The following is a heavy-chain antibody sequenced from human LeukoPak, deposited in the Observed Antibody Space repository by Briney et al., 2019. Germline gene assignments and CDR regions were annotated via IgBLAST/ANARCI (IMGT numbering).Heavy chain of an antibody. CDR1: GFTFSSYG. Sequence: GGSLRLSCAASGFTFSSYGMHWVRLAPGKGLEWVAFIRFDGSNKDYADSVKGRFTISRDNSKNTLYLQMNSLRAEDTAVYYCARDQDVAAAGTWGSIDYWGQGTLVTVSS. V-gene: IGHV3-30*02. CDR3: ARDQDVAAAGTWGSIDY. CDR2: IRFDGSNK. J-gene: IGHJ4*02. D-gene: IGHD6-13*01.